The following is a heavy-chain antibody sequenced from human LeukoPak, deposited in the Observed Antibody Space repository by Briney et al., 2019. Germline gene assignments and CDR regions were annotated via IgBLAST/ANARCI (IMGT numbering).Heavy chain of an antibody. V-gene: IGHV4-4*09. CDR2: IYTSGST. CDR3: ARHPRLDAFDI. Sequence: SETLSLTCTVSGGSISSYYWSWIRQPPGNGLEWIGYIYTSGSTNYNPSLKSRVTISVDTSKNQFSLKLSSVTAADTAVYYCARHPRLDAFDIWGQGTMVTVSS. J-gene: IGHJ3*02. CDR1: GGSISSYY.